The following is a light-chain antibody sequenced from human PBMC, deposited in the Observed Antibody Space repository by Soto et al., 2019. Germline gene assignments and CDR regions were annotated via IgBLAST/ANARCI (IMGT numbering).Light chain of an antibody. CDR1: QTISSW. Sequence: DIQMTQSPSTLSGSVGDRVTITCRASQTISSWLAWYQQKPGKAPKLLIYEASNLERGVPSRFSGSGSGTDFTFTINSLQPEDIATYYCQQYHSLPFTFGPGTKLDIK. CDR2: EAS. J-gene: IGKJ3*01. V-gene: IGKV1-5*01. CDR3: QQYHSLPFT.